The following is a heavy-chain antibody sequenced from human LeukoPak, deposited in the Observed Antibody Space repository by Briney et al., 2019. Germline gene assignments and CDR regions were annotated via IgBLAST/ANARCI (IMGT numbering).Heavy chain of an antibody. CDR3: RANLRDFDY. D-gene: IGHD4/OR15-4a*01. Sequence: SVKVSCKASGYTFTSYGISWVRQAPGQGLEWMGGIIPIFGTANYAQKFQGRVTITADESTSTAYMELSSLRSEDTAVYYCRANLRDFDYWGQGTLVTVSS. CDR1: GYTFTSYG. V-gene: IGHV1-69*13. CDR2: IIPIFGTA. J-gene: IGHJ4*02.